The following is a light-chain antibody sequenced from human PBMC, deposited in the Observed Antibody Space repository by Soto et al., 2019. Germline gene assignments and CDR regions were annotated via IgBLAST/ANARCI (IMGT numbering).Light chain of an antibody. CDR3: QQYGSSPLT. Sequence: EIVLTQSPGTLSLSPGERATLSCRASQSVSSSYLAWYQQKPGQAPRLLIYGASSRATGIPDRFSGSGSGTDFPLTISRLEPEDFAVYYCQQYGSSPLTFGGGKKVEIK. CDR1: QSVSSSY. J-gene: IGKJ4*01. CDR2: GAS. V-gene: IGKV3-20*01.